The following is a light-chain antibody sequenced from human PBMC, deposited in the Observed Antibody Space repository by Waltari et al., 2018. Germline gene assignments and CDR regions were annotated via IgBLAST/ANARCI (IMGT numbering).Light chain of an antibody. Sequence: EIVLTQSPGTLSLSPGERATLYCRASQSVARALAWYQQKPGQPPSLLIYNTYTRATGVPDRFSGGGSGTDFSLTISRLEPEDFAVYYCQNYVRLPATFGQGTKVEIK. CDR3: QNYVRLPAT. CDR2: NTY. CDR1: QSVARA. V-gene: IGKV3-20*01. J-gene: IGKJ1*01.